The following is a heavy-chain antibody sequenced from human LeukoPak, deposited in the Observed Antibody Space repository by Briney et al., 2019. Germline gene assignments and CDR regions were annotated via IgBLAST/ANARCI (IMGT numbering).Heavy chain of an antibody. V-gene: IGHV3-48*03. Sequence: PGGSLRLSCAASGFTFSSYEMNWVRQAPGKGLEWVSYISSSGSTIYYADSVKGRFTISRDNAKNSLYLQMNSLRAEDTAVYYCARDIPLSSMFDYWGQGTLVTVSS. CDR3: ARDIPLSSMFDY. CDR1: GFTFSSYE. CDR2: ISSSGSTI. D-gene: IGHD6-13*01. J-gene: IGHJ4*02.